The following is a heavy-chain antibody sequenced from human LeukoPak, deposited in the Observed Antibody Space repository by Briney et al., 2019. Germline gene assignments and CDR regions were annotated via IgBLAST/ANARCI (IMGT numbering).Heavy chain of an antibody. CDR3: ARTRLGYCSGGSCYANDY. CDR2: TYYRSKWYN. D-gene: IGHD2-15*01. Sequence: SQTLSLTCAISGDSVSSNSAAWNWIRQSPSRGLEWLGRTYYRSKWYNDYAVSVKSRITINPDTSKNQFSLQLNSVTPEDTAVYYCARTRLGYCSGGSCYANDYWGQGTLVTVSS. V-gene: IGHV6-1*01. CDR1: GDSVSSNSAA. J-gene: IGHJ4*02.